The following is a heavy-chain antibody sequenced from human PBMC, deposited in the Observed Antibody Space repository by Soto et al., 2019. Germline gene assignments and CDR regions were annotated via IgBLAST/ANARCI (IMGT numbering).Heavy chain of an antibody. V-gene: IGHV3-23*01. D-gene: IGHD4-4*01. CDR2: ISDSGVGT. CDR1: GFSFSRYA. Sequence: PGGSLRLSCAASGFSFSRYAMTWVRQAPGKGLEWVSGISDSGVGTYYADSVKGRFTISRDNSKNTLYLQMNSLRAEDTAVYYCAKDNSHYYYYMDVWGKGTTVTVSS. CDR3: AKDNSHYYYYMDV. J-gene: IGHJ6*03.